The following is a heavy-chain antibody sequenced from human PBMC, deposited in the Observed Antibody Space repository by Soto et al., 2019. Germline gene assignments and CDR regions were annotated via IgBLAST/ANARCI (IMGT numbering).Heavy chain of an antibody. CDR1: GYSFTSYW. V-gene: IGHV5-10-1*01. Sequence: GESLKISCKGPGYSFTSYWISWVRQMPGKGLEWMGRIDPSDSYTNYSPSFQGHVTISADKSISTAYLQWSSLKASDTAMYYCARLLGYCSSTSCPSPDAYYYGMDVWGQGTTVTV. J-gene: IGHJ6*02. CDR2: IDPSDSYT. CDR3: ARLLGYCSSTSCPSPDAYYYGMDV. D-gene: IGHD2-2*01.